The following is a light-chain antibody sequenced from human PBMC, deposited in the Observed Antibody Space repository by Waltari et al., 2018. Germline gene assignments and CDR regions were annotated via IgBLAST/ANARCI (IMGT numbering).Light chain of an antibody. CDR1: SSDVGGYKY. Sequence: QSALTQPASVSGSPGQSITISCNGTSSDVGGYKYVSWYQQHPDKAPKLMLYDVNNRPSGVSNRFSGSKSGNTASLTISSLQAEDEADYYCSSYTSSTIPVFGTGTKVTVL. CDR3: SSYTSSTIPV. CDR2: DVN. J-gene: IGLJ1*01. V-gene: IGLV2-14*03.